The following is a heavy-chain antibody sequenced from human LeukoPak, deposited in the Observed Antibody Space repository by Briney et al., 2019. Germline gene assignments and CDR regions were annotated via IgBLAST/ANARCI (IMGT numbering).Heavy chain of an antibody. J-gene: IGHJ6*03. CDR1: GFTFSSYS. D-gene: IGHD2-2*01. V-gene: IGHV3-21*01. CDR2: ISSSSSYI. Sequence: GGSLRLSCAASGFTFSSYSMNWVRQAPGKGLEWVSSISSSSSYIYYADSVKGRFTISRDNAKNSLYLQMNSLRAEDTAVYYCARVEVYCSSTSCYYYYMDVWGKGTTVTVSS. CDR3: ARVEVYCSSTSCYYYYMDV.